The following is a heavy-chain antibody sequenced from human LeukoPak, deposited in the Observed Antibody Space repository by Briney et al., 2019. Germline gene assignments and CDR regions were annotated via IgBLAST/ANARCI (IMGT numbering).Heavy chain of an antibody. CDR1: GGSISSYY. D-gene: IGHD5-12*01. CDR2: ISDRGST. Sequence: SETLSLTCTVSGGSISSYYWSWIRQPPGKGLEWIGYISDRGSTNYNPSLKSRVTISLDTSKKQFSLKLTSVTAADTALYYCASGYSGYDSGRVLWYGMDVWGQGTTVTVSS. J-gene: IGHJ6*02. CDR3: ASGYSGYDSGRVLWYGMDV. V-gene: IGHV4-59*01.